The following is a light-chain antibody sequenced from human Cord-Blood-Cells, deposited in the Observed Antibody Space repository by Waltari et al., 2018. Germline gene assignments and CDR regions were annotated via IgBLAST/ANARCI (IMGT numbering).Light chain of an antibody. CDR3: QQYYSTPPT. J-gene: IGKJ3*01. Sequence: DIVMTQSPDSLAVSLGERATINCKSSQSVLYSSNNKNYLAWYQQKPGQPPKLLIYWASTRESGAPDRFSGSGSGTDFTLTISSLQAEDVAVYYCQQYYSTPPTFGPGTKVDIK. CDR1: QSVLYSSNNKNY. V-gene: IGKV4-1*01. CDR2: WAS.